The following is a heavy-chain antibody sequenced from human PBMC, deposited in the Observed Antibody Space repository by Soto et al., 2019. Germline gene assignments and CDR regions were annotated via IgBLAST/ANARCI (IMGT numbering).Heavy chain of an antibody. CDR1: GYTFTSYG. Sequence: GASVKVSCKASGYTFTSYGIGWVRQAPGQGPEWMGWISAYNGNTNYAQKLQGRVTMTTDTSTSTAYMELRSLRSDDTAVYYCARDESDILTGYFDYWGQGTLVTVSS. CDR2: ISAYNGNT. V-gene: IGHV1-18*01. J-gene: IGHJ4*02. D-gene: IGHD3-9*01. CDR3: ARDESDILTGYFDY.